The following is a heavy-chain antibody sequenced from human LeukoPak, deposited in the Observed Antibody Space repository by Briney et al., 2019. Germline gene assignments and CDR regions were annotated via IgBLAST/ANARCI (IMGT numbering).Heavy chain of an antibody. V-gene: IGHV3-30*02. Sequence: HPGGSLRLSCAASGFTFSTYGMHWVRQAPGKGLEWVAFIRNDGDKKFYAESVKGRFTISRDNAKNSVFLQMNSLRGEDTAVYYCARIGYSSSSFDYWGQGTLVTVSS. CDR2: IRNDGDKK. CDR1: GFTFSTYG. CDR3: ARIGYSSSSFDY. D-gene: IGHD6-6*01. J-gene: IGHJ4*02.